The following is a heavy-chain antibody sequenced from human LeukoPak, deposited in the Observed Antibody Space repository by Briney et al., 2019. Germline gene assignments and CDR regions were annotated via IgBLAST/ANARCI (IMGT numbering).Heavy chain of an antibody. CDR3: ARGEYCSSTSCSMGGDY. CDR2: ISSSSSTI. Sequence: GGSLRLSCAASGLIFNDYSMNWVRQAPGKGLEWVSYISSSSSTIYYADSVKGRFTISRDNAKNSLYLQMNSLRAEDTAVYYCARGEYCSSTSCSMGGDYWGQGTLVTVSS. CDR1: GLIFNDYS. V-gene: IGHV3-48*04. J-gene: IGHJ4*02. D-gene: IGHD2-2*01.